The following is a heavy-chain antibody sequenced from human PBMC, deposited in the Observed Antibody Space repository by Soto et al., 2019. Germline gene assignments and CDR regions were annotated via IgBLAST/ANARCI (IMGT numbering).Heavy chain of an antibody. Sequence: SGPTLVNPTQPLTLTCSVSWFSLNTGGLGVGWIRQPPGKALEWLALIYWDDDKRYSPSLRNRLSISKDTSNNLVVFTMTNMDPVDTATYYCIHSRCGGDCLRSYSSHYYYGLDVWGQGTTVTVSS. J-gene: IGHJ6*02. V-gene: IGHV2-5*02. CDR1: WFSLNTGGLG. D-gene: IGHD2-21*02. CDR2: IYWDDDK. CDR3: IHSRCGGDCLRSYSSHYYYGLDV.